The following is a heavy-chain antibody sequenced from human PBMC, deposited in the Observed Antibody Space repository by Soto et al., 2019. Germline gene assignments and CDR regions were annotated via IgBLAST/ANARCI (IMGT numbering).Heavy chain of an antibody. Sequence: SETLSLTCAVYGESFSGYYWSWIRQPLGKGLEWIGDIDHSGTTHYNPSLKNRVTILIDTSKKHFSLNLTSVTAADTAAYFCTRGRPPRYWGQGTLVTVSS. CDR1: GESFSGYY. V-gene: IGHV4-34*01. CDR3: TRGRPPRY. CDR2: IDHSGTT. J-gene: IGHJ4*02.